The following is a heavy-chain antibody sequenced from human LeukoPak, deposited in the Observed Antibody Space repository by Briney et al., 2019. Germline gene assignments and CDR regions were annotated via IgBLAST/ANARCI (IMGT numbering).Heavy chain of an antibody. J-gene: IGHJ3*01. V-gene: IGHV5-51*01. D-gene: IGHD3-22*01. CDR1: GSIFSTYW. Sequence: GESLQISCKGPGSIFSTYWIAWVRQVPGKGLEWMGIIYPGDSDTRYSPSFQGQVTISADKSVSTAYLHWSSLKASDTAIYYCARPNITSYYDSRGSDAFDVWGQGTMVTVSA. CDR3: ARPNITSYYDSRGSDAFDV. CDR2: IYPGDSDT.